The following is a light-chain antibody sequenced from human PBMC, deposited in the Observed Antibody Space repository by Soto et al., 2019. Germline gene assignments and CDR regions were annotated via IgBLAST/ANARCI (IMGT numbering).Light chain of an antibody. V-gene: IGKV1-5*03. CDR1: QSVSSW. J-gene: IGKJ1*01. Sequence: DIQMTQSPSTLSASVGDRVTITCRASQSVSSWLAWYQQKPGKAPKLLIYKASSLESRVPSRFSGSGSGSEFTVTISSLQPDDFATYHCQKSNSYPTWTFGQGTKVEIK. CDR2: KAS. CDR3: QKSNSYPTWT.